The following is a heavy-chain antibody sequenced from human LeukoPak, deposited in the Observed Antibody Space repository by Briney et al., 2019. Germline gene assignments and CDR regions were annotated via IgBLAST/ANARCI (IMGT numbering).Heavy chain of an antibody. V-gene: IGHV3-11*04. D-gene: IGHD3-22*01. J-gene: IGHJ3*02. CDR3: ARERSYDSASFGAFDI. CDR1: GFTFSDYY. Sequence: PGGSLRLSCAASGFTFSDYYMSWIRQAPGKGLGWVSYISSSGSTIYYADSVKGRFTISRDNAKNSLYLQMNSLRAEDTAVYYCARERSYDSASFGAFDIWGQGTMVTVSS. CDR2: ISSSGSTI.